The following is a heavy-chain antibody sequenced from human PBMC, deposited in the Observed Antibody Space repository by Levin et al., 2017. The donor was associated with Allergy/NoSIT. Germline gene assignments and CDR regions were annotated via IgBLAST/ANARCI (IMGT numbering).Heavy chain of an antibody. CDR3: ASPPGDFWSGYMLTSNIYYYGMDV. Sequence: ASVKVSCKASGGTFSSYAISWVRQAPGQGLEWMGGIIPIFGTANYAQKFQGRVTITADKSTSTAYMELSSLRSEDTAVYYCASPPGDFWSGYMLTSNIYYYGMDVWGQGTTVTVSS. D-gene: IGHD3-3*01. CDR1: GGTFSSYA. V-gene: IGHV1-69*06. CDR2: IIPIFGTA. J-gene: IGHJ6*02.